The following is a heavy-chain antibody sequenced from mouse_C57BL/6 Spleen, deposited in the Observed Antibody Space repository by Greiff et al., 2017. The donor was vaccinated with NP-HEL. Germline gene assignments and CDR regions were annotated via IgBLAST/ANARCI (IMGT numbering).Heavy chain of an antibody. V-gene: IGHV5-16*01. D-gene: IGHD2-4*01. CDR2: INYDGSST. CDR1: GFTFSDYY. J-gene: IGHJ1*03. Sequence: EVQLVESEGGLVQPGSSMKLSCTASGFTFSDYYMAWVRQVPEKGLEWVANINYDGSSTYYLDSLKSRFIISRDNAKNILYLQMSSLKSEDTATYYGARDKNYDYDLWYFDGWGTGTTVTVAA. CDR3: ARDKNYDYDLWYFDG.